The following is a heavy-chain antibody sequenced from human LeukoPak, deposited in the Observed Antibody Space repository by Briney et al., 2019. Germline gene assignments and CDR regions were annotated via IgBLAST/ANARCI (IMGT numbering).Heavy chain of an antibody. J-gene: IGHJ5*02. CDR3: ASMARAT. V-gene: IGHV4-4*02. Sequence: SETLSLTCAVSGGSISSGNWWSWVRQPPGKGLEWIGEINHSGSTNYNPSLKSRVTISVDTSKSQFSLKLSSVTAADTAVYYCASMARATWGQGTLVTVSS. CDR1: GGSISSGNW. CDR2: INHSGST. D-gene: IGHD3-10*01.